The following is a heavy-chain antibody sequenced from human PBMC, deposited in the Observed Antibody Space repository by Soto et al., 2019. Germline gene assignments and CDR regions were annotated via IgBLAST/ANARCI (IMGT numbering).Heavy chain of an antibody. CDR2: ISAHNGNT. J-gene: IGHJ4*02. D-gene: IGHD1-1*01. Sequence: QVHLVQSGAEVKKPGASVKVSCKASGYTFTSYGITWVRQAPGQGLEWMGWISAHNGNTDYAQKLQGRVIVTRDTSPRTAYMALRSLISDDTAVYYCARGRYGDYWGQGALVTVSS. CDR3: ARGRYGDY. CDR1: GYTFTSYG. V-gene: IGHV1-18*01.